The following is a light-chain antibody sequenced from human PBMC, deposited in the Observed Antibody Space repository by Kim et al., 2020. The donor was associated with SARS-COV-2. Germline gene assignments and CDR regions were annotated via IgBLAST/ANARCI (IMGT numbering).Light chain of an antibody. Sequence: SPGERATLPCRASQSVISMYLAWYQQKPGQAPRLLIYGASNRATGIPDRFSGSGSGTDFTLTISRLEPEDCAVYYCQQYENSPWTFGQGTKVDIK. J-gene: IGKJ1*01. CDR3: QQYENSPWT. V-gene: IGKV3-20*01. CDR2: GAS. CDR1: QSVISMY.